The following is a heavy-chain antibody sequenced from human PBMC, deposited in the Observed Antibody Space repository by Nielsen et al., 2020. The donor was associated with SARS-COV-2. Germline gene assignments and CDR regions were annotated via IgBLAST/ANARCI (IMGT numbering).Heavy chain of an antibody. V-gene: IGHV1-46*01. CDR1: GYTFTSYY. J-gene: IGHJ5*02. CDR2: INPSGGST. D-gene: IGHD6-19*01. CDR3: ATSSVAGPIVQNNWFDP. Sequence: ASVKVSCKASGYTFTSYYMHWVRQAPGQGLEWMGVINPSGGSTNYAQKFQGRVTMTEDTSTDTAYMELSSLRSEDTAVYYCATSSVAGPIVQNNWFDPWGQGTLVTVSS.